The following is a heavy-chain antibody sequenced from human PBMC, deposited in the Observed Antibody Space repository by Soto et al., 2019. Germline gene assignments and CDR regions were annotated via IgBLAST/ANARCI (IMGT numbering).Heavy chain of an antibody. V-gene: IGHV1-18*01. CDR2: ICAYNGNT. CDR3: ARDGYFSSTSCDSYYYYYMDV. Sequence: QVQLVQSGAEVKKPGASVKVSCKASGYTFTSYGISWVRQAPGQGLEWMGWICAYNGNTNYAQKLQGRVTMTTDTSTSTAYMELRSLRSDDTAVYYCARDGYFSSTSCDSYYYYYMDVWGKGTTVTVSS. J-gene: IGHJ6*03. D-gene: IGHD2-2*01. CDR1: GYTFTSYG.